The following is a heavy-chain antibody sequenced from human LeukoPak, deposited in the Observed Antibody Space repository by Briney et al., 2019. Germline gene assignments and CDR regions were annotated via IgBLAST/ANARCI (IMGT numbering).Heavy chain of an antibody. CDR3: ARAGPNYYDSSGYYQNFDY. CDR2: MNPNSGNT. Sequence: ASVKVSCKASGYTFTSYDINWVRQATGQGLEWMGWMNPNSGNTGYAQKFQGRVTMTRNTSISTAYMELSSLRPEDTAVYYCARAGPNYYDSSGYYQNFDYWGQGTLVTVSS. D-gene: IGHD3-22*01. J-gene: IGHJ4*02. V-gene: IGHV1-8*01. CDR1: GYTFTSYD.